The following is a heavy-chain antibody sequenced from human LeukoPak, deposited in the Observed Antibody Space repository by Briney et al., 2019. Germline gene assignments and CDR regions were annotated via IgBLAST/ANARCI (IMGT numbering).Heavy chain of an antibody. Sequence: GGSLRLSCAASGFTFSNYYMNWVRQAPGKGLEWISSISGTSSYIFYADSMKGRFIVSRDNAKNSLFLQMNSLRAEDTAVYYCERAGDYWGQGTLVTVSS. J-gene: IGHJ4*02. CDR1: GFTFSNYY. D-gene: IGHD7-27*01. V-gene: IGHV3-21*06. CDR2: ISGTSSYI. CDR3: ERAGDY.